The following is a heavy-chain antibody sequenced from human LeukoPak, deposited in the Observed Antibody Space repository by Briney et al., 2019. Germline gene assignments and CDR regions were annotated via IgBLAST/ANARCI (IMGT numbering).Heavy chain of an antibody. D-gene: IGHD6-6*01. CDR1: GFTFSSYS. J-gene: IGHJ4*02. CDR3: ARDLAARPKYYFDY. Sequence: NPGGSLRLSCAASGFTFSSYSMNWVRQAPGKGLEWVSSISSSSSYIYYADSVKGRFTISRDNAKNSLYLQMNSLRAEDTAVYYCARDLAARPKYYFDYWGQGTLVTVSS. CDR2: ISSSSSYI. V-gene: IGHV3-21*01.